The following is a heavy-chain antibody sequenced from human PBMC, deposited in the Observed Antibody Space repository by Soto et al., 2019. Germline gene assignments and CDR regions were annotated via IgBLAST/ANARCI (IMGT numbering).Heavy chain of an antibody. D-gene: IGHD6-19*01. V-gene: IGHV3-33*01. J-gene: IGHJ4*02. CDR2: IWYDGSNK. Sequence: QVQLVESGGGVVQPGRSLRLSCAASGFTFSSYGMHWVRQAPGKGLEWVAVIWYDGSNKYYADSVKGRFTISRDNSKNTLYLQMNSLRAEDTAVYYCARTKRAVAGTFDCWGQGTLVTVSS. CDR1: GFTFSSYG. CDR3: ARTKRAVAGTFDC.